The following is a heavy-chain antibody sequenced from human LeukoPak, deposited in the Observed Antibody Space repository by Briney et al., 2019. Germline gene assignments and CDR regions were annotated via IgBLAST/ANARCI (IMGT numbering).Heavy chain of an antibody. CDR2: MNPNSGNT. CDR3: ARGDLRYFDWLLYTSFDY. J-gene: IGHJ4*02. V-gene: IGHV1-8*01. D-gene: IGHD3-9*01. Sequence: ASVKVSCKASGYTFTSYDINWVRQATGQGLEWMGWMNPNSGNTGYAQKFQGRVTMTRNTSIGTAYMELSSLRSEDTAVYYCARGDLRYFDWLLYTSFDYWGQGTLVTVSS. CDR1: GYTFTSYD.